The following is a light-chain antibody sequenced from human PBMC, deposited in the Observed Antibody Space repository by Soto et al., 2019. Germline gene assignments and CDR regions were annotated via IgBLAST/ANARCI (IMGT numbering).Light chain of an antibody. Sequence: VRTHSPDSLPVSLGKRATINCKSSQSVFHSSNNKNSLAWYLQKPGQSPPVLIYLGSNRASGVPDRFSGGGSGTDFTLKISRVAAEAVRVYYCMHGLTPPITFGGGT. V-gene: IGKV2-28*01. J-gene: IGKJ4*01. CDR2: LGS. CDR1: QSVFHSSNNKNS. CDR3: MHGLTPPIT.